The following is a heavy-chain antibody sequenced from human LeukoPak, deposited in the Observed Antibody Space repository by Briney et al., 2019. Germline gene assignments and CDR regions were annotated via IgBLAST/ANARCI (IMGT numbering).Heavy chain of an antibody. CDR1: GGSLSGYY. V-gene: IGHV4-34*01. J-gene: IGHJ4*02. Sequence: PSETLSLTCAVYGGSLSGYYWSWIRQPPGKGLEWIGEINHSGSTNYNPSLKSRVTISVDTSKNQFSLKLSSVTAADTAVYYCARGKAGSSNWGQGTLVTVSS. CDR2: INHSGST. CDR3: ARGKAGSSN. D-gene: IGHD1-1*01.